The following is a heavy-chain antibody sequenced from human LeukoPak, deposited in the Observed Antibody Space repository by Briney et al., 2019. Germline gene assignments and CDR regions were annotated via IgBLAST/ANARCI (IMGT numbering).Heavy chain of an antibody. CDR2: IYYSGST. CDR1: GGSISSYY. Sequence: PLETLSLTCTVSGGSISSYYWSWIRQPPGKGLEWIGYIYYSGSTSYNPSLKSRVTISVDTSKNQFSLKLSSVTAADTAVYYCARRGGNSLVDIWGQGTMVTVSS. V-gene: IGHV4-59*08. CDR3: ARRGGNSLVDI. J-gene: IGHJ3*02. D-gene: IGHD4-23*01.